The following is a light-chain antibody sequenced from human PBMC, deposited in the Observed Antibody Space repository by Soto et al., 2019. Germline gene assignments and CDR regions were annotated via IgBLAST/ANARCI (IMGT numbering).Light chain of an antibody. J-gene: IGKJ2*01. V-gene: IGKV3-15*01. Sequence: IVLTQSPATLSVSPGERATLSCRASQSVSSLLAWYQQKPRQAPRLLIYDTSTRATGIPARFSGSGSGTDFTLTISSLQSEDFAIYYCQQYNIWPYTFGHGTKLEIK. CDR2: DTS. CDR1: QSVSSL. CDR3: QQYNIWPYT.